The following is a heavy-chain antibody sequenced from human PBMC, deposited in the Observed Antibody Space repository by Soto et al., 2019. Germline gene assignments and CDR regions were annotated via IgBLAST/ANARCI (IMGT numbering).Heavy chain of an antibody. Sequence: PSETLSLTCAVYGGSFSGYYWSWIRQPPGKGLEWIGEINHSGSTNYNPSLKSRVTISVDTSKNQFSLKLSSVTAADTAVYYCASDSSIAAQRNWFDPWGQGTLVTVSS. J-gene: IGHJ5*02. CDR3: ASDSSIAAQRNWFDP. V-gene: IGHV4-34*01. CDR2: INHSGST. CDR1: GGSFSGYY. D-gene: IGHD6-6*01.